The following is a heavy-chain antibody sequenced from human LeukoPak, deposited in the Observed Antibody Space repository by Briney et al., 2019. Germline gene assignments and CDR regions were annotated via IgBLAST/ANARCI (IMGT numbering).Heavy chain of an antibody. V-gene: IGHV1-2*02. J-gene: IGHJ4*02. Sequence: AASVKVSCKASGYTFTGYAIHWVRQAPGQGLEWMGWINPEKRDTGYAHKFQGRVTMTSDTSISTAYMELSSLRSDDTAVYYCAKKVRGPSHPLDFWGQGTLVTVSS. D-gene: IGHD5-12*01. CDR1: GYTFTGYA. CDR3: AKKVRGPSHPLDF. CDR2: INPEKRDT.